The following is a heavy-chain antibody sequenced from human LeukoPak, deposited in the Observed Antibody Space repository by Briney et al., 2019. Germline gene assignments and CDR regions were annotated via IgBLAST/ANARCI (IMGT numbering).Heavy chain of an antibody. Sequence: SETGSLTCAVYGGSISSSNWWSGVRQPPGKGLEWIGEIYHSGSTNYNPSLKSRVTISVDKSKNQFSLKLSSVTAADTAVYYCARGHMVRGVKFDYWGQGTLVTVSS. CDR1: GGSISSSNW. CDR2: IYHSGST. V-gene: IGHV4-4*02. J-gene: IGHJ4*02. D-gene: IGHD3-10*01. CDR3: ARGHMVRGVKFDY.